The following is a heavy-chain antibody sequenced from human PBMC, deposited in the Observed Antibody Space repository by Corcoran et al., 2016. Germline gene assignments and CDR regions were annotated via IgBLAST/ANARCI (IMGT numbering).Heavy chain of an antibody. CDR1: GFTFSSYG. Sequence: QVQLVESGGGVVQPGRSLRLSCAASGFTFSSYGMHWVRQAPGKGLEWVAVISYDGSNKYYADSVKGRFTISRDNSKNTLYLQMNSLRAEDTAVYYCAKDLAIAAAPDGGGYWGQGTLVTVSS. J-gene: IGHJ4*02. CDR3: AKDLAIAAAPDGGGY. D-gene: IGHD6-13*01. CDR2: ISYDGSNK. V-gene: IGHV3-30*18.